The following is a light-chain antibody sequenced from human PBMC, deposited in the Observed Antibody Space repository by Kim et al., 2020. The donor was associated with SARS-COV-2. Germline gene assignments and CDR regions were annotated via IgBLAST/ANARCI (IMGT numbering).Light chain of an antibody. V-gene: IGKV1-39*01. CDR3: EEGGGGRLGA. CDR2: AAS. Sequence: DIQMTQSPSSLAASVGDRVTITCRASQSINAYLNWYQQKPGKAPKLLIYAASTLQSGVPSRFSGSGSGTDFTLTISSLQPEDVGAYDWEEGGGGRLGAVGGGGEGEIK. CDR1: QSINAY. J-gene: IGKJ4*01.